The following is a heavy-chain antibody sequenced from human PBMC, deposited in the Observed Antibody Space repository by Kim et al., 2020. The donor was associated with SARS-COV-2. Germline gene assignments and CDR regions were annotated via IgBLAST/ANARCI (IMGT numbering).Heavy chain of an antibody. CDR1: GYTFTSYW. D-gene: IGHD3-22*01. J-gene: IGHJ4*02. Sequence: GESLKISCKGSGYTFTSYWIGWVRQKPGKGLEWVGIIYPGDSDVRYGPSFQGRVTISADKSITTANLQWSNLKASDTAIYYCVRRTDYYDTSGFDYWGQVIQVTIST. CDR3: VRRTDYYDTSGFDY. CDR2: IYPGDSDV. V-gene: IGHV5-51*01.